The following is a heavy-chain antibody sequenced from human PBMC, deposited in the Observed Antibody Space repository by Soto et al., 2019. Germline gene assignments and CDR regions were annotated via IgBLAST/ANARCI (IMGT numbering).Heavy chain of an antibody. CDR3: ARDSATPFDY. CDR2: IIPILGIA. V-gene: IGHV1-69*08. D-gene: IGHD2-15*01. Sequence: QVQLVQSGAEVKKPESSVKVSCKASGGTFSSYTISWVRQAPGQGLEWMGRIIPILGIANYAQKFQGRVTITADKATSTAYMEMSSLRSEDTAVYYCARDSATPFDYWGQGTLVTVSS. CDR1: GGTFSSYT. J-gene: IGHJ4*02.